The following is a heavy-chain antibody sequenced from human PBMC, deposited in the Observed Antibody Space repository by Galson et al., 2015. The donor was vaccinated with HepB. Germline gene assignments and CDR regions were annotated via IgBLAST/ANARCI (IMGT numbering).Heavy chain of an antibody. D-gene: IGHD3-10*01. V-gene: IGHV1-18*01. CDR3: ARPQRGDYYGSGSYYSWANGAFDI. Sequence: SVKVSCKASGYTFTSYGISWVRQAPGQGLEWMGWISGYNGNTKYAQKVQSRVNMTTDTSTSTAYMELRSLRSDDTAAYYCARPQRGDYYGSGSYYSWANGAFDIWGQGTMVTVSS. J-gene: IGHJ3*02. CDR1: GYTFTSYG. CDR2: ISGYNGNT.